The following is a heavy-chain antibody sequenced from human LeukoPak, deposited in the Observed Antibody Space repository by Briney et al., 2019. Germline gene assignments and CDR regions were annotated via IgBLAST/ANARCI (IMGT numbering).Heavy chain of an antibody. CDR1: GGSISSGSYY. D-gene: IGHD3-10*01. CDR2: IYTSGST. Sequence: SETLSLTCTVSGGSISSGSYYWSWIRQPAGKGLEWIGRIYTSGSTNYNPTLKSRVTISVDTSKNQFSLKLSSVTAADTAVYYCARGVSDDYGSGSYYNWFDPWGQGTLVTVSS. CDR3: ARGVSDDYGSGSYYNWFDP. V-gene: IGHV4-61*02. J-gene: IGHJ5*02.